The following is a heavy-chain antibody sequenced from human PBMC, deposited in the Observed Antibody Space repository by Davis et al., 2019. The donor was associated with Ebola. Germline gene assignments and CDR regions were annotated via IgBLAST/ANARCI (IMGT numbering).Heavy chain of an antibody. CDR3: ARVPLLGSGWDYYFDY. J-gene: IGHJ4*02. CDR2: IIPILVIA. CDR1: RGTFSSYA. D-gene: IGHD6-19*01. Sequence: AASVKVSCKASRGTFSSYAISWLRQAPGQGLEWLGRIIPILVIANYAQKFQCRVTITADKSSSTAYMEVMSLRSDDTAVYSCARVPLLGSGWDYYFDYWGQGTLVTVSS. V-gene: IGHV1-69*04.